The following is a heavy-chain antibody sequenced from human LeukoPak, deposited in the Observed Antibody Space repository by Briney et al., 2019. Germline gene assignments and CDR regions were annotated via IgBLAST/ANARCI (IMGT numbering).Heavy chain of an antibody. J-gene: IGHJ5*02. V-gene: IGHV1-69*13. D-gene: IGHD5-12*01. CDR3: ARGYSGYDWFWFDP. Sequence: SVKVSCKASGGTFSSYAISWVRQAPGQGLEWMGGIIPIFGTANYAQKFQGRDTITADESTSTAYMELSSLRSEDTAVYYCARGYSGYDWFWFDPWGQGTLVTVSS. CDR1: GGTFSSYA. CDR2: IIPIFGTA.